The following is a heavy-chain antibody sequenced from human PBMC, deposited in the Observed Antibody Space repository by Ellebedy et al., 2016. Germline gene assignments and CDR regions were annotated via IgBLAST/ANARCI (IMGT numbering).Heavy chain of an antibody. CDR1: ELNFGNFF. D-gene: IGHD3-10*01. V-gene: IGHV3-23*01. Sequence: GESLKISXTASELNFGNFFMSWVRQAPGGGLEWVSTISGGGDATVYADSVKGRFTISRDNSRNTLYLQMNSLRAEDTAMYYCAKTSGWGYGENWGQGTLVTVSS. J-gene: IGHJ4*02. CDR2: ISGGGDAT. CDR3: AKTSGWGYGEN.